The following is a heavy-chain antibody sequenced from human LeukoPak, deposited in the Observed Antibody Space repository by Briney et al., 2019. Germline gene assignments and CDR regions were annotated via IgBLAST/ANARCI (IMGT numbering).Heavy chain of an antibody. Sequence: GGSLRLSCAASGFTFSSYWMSWVRQAPGKGLEWVANIKQDGSEKYYVDSVKGRFTISRDNAKNSLYLQMNSLRAEDTAVYYCAKDHGDDSRNFDYWGQGTLVTVSS. J-gene: IGHJ4*02. D-gene: IGHD3-22*01. V-gene: IGHV3-7*03. CDR3: AKDHGDDSRNFDY. CDR1: GFTFSSYW. CDR2: IKQDGSEK.